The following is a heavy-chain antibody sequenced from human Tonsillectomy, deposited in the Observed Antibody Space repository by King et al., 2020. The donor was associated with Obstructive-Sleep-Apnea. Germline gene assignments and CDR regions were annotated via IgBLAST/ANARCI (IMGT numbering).Heavy chain of an antibody. CDR1: GGSFSGYY. J-gene: IGHJ5*02. V-gene: IGHV4-34*01. CDR3: ARDNAADYYDSSGYYSNWFDP. Sequence: VQLQQWGAGLLKPSETLSLTCAVYGGSFSGYYWSWIRQPPGKGLEWIGEINHSGSTNYNPSLKSRVTISVDTSKNQFSLKLSSVTAADTAVYYCARDNAADYYDSSGYYSNWFDPWGQGTLVTVSS. D-gene: IGHD3-22*01. CDR2: INHSGST.